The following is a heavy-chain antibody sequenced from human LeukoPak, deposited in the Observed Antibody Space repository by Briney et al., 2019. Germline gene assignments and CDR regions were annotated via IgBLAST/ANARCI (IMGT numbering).Heavy chain of an antibody. CDR3: ASPAGGS. D-gene: IGHD3-16*01. CDR2: ITKDSDRV. V-gene: IGHV3-48*01. J-gene: IGHJ4*02. Sequence: GGSLRLXCEASGFFFGGHAMNWLRQAPGKGPEWIAFITKDSDRVYYAESVEGRFTVSRDNAKNSLYLQMSSLRVEDTAIYYCASPAGGSWGQGTLVTVSS. CDR1: GFFFGGHA.